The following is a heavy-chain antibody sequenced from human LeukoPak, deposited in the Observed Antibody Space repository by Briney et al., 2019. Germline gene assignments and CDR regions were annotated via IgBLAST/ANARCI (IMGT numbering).Heavy chain of an antibody. D-gene: IGHD1-26*01. CDR1: GFTFSSYG. V-gene: IGHV3-30*18. CDR3: AKDLGSYYVGAYY. J-gene: IGHJ4*02. CDR2: ISYDGSNK. Sequence: PGRSLRLSCAASGFTFSSYGMHWVRQAPGKGLERVAVISYDGSNKYYADSVKGRFTISRDNSKNTLYLQMNSLRAEDTAVYYCAKDLGSYYVGAYYWGQGTLVTVSS.